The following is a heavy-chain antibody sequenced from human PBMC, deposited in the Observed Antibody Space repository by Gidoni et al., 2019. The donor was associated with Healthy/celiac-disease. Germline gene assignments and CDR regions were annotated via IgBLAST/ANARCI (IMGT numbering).Heavy chain of an antibody. CDR2: INHSGST. CDR1: GGSFSGYY. Sequence: QVQLQQWGAGLLKPSETLSLTCAVYGGSFSGYYWSWIRQPPGKGLEWIGEINHSGSTNYNPSLKSRVTISVDTSKNQFSLKLSSVTAADTAVYYCARGSRGYYDSSGYYTLGYWGQGTLVTVSS. D-gene: IGHD3-22*01. V-gene: IGHV4-34*01. J-gene: IGHJ4*02. CDR3: ARGSRGYYDSSGYYTLGY.